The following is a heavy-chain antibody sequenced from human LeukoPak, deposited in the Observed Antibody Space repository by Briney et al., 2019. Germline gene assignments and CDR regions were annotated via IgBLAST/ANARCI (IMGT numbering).Heavy chain of an antibody. J-gene: IGHJ4*02. Sequence: ASVKVSCKVSGYTLTELSMHWVRQAPGKGLEWMGGFDPEDGETIYAQKFQGRVTMTEDTSTDTAYMEPSSLRSEDTAVYYCASHLIAARNFDYWGQGTLVTVSS. CDR3: ASHLIAARNFDY. CDR2: FDPEDGET. V-gene: IGHV1-24*01. CDR1: GYTLTELS. D-gene: IGHD6-6*01.